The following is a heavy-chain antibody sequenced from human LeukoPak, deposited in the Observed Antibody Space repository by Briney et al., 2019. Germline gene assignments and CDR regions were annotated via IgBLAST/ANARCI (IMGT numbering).Heavy chain of an antibody. CDR2: INPNSGGT. J-gene: IGHJ5*02. Sequence: ASVKVSCKASGYSSTGYYMHWVRQAPGQGLEWMGWINPNSGGTNYAQKFQGRVTMTRDTSISTAYMELSRLRSDDTAVYYCAGGHYDILTGYYSSWFDPWGQGTLVTVSS. D-gene: IGHD3-9*01. V-gene: IGHV1-2*02. CDR3: AGGHYDILTGYYSSWFDP. CDR1: GYSSTGYY.